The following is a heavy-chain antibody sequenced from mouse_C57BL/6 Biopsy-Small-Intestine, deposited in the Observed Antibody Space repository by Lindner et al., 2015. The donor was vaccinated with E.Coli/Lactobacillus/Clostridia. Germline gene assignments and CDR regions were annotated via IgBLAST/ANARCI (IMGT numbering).Heavy chain of an antibody. D-gene: IGHD6-2*01. Sequence: SVKVSCKTSGFTFPSCAMQWVRQARGQRLEWIGWIVVGSGNTNYAQKFQERVTITRDMSTSTAYMELSGLRSEDTAVYYCAAATYSGSWSGFYDFWGQGTLVTVSS. CDR2: IVVGSGNT. V-gene: IGHV1S18*01. CDR1: GFTFPSCA. J-gene: IGHJ4*01. CDR3: AAATYSGSWSGFYDF.